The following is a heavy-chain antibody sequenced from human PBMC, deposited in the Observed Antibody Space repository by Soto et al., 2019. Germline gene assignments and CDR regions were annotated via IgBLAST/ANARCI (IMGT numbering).Heavy chain of an antibody. J-gene: IGHJ6*02. V-gene: IGHV3-30-3*01. CDR3: ARDLTDYYGSIYGMDV. Sequence: GGSLRLSCAASGFTFSSYAMHWVRQAPGKGLEWVAVISYDGSNKYYADSVKGRFTISRDNAKNSLYLQMNSLRAEDTAVYYCARDLTDYYGSIYGMDVWGQGTTVTVSS. D-gene: IGHD3-10*01. CDR1: GFTFSSYA. CDR2: ISYDGSNK.